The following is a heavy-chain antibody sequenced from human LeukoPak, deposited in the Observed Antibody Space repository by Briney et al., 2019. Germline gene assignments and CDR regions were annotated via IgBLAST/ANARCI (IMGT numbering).Heavy chain of an antibody. CDR1: GATIRSYS. D-gene: IGHD1-26*01. V-gene: IGHV4-4*07. CDR3: ARDDNSEYSDDAFDI. J-gene: IGHJ3*02. CDR2: IHTSAST. Sequence: SETLSLTCSVSGATIRSYSWSWLRQPAGKGLEWIGRIHTSASTEYNPSLKSRVTMSVDTSKNQFSLKLNSVTAADTAVYFCARDDNSEYSDDAFDIWGQGTLVTVSS.